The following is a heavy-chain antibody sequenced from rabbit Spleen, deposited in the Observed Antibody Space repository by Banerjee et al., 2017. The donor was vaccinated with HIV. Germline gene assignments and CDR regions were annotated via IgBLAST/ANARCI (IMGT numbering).Heavy chain of an antibody. CDR2: IYTGSSGSA. V-gene: IGHV1S40*01. D-gene: IGHD8-1*01. CDR1: GFSFSSSYY. CDR3: AREYGGGAYWYFDL. J-gene: IGHJ4*01. Sequence: QSLEESGGGLVQPEGSLTLTCTASGFSFSSSYYMCWVRQAPGKGLEWIACIYTGSSGSAYYASWAKGRFTISKPSSTTVTLQMTSLTAADTATYFCAREYGGGAYWYFDLWGPGPLVTVS.